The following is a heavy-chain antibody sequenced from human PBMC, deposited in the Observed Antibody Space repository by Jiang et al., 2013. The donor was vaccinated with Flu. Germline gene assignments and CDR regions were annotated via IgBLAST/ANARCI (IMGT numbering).Heavy chain of an antibody. J-gene: IGHJ6*02. CDR1: GFTFTSSA. CDR3: AAESGGYSSGWWGPLYYYYGMDV. Sequence: SGAEVKKPGTSVKVSCKASGFTFTSSAVQWVRQARGQRLEWIGWIVVGSGNTNYAQKFQERVTITRDMSTSTAYMELSSLRSEDTAVYYCAAESGGYSSGWWGPLYYYYGMDVWGQGTTVTVSS. D-gene: IGHD6-19*01. CDR2: IVVGSGNT. V-gene: IGHV1-58*01.